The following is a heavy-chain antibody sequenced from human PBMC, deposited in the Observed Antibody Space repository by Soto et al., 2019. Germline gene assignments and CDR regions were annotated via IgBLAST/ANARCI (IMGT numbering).Heavy chain of an antibody. Sequence: ASVKVSCKASGYTFTGYYMHWVRQAPGQGLEWMGWINPNSGGTNYAQKFQGRVTMTRDTSISTAYMGLSRLRSDDTAVYYCAREAYYDFWSGYPDYYGMDVWGQGTTVTVSS. CDR2: INPNSGGT. J-gene: IGHJ6*02. CDR1: GYTFTGYY. D-gene: IGHD3-3*01. V-gene: IGHV1-2*02. CDR3: AREAYYDFWSGYPDYYGMDV.